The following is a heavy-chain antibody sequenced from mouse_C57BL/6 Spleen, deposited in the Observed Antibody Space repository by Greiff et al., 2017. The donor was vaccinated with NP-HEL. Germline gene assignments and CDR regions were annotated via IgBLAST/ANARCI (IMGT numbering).Heavy chain of an antibody. V-gene: IGHV5-9-1*02. CDR1: GFTFSSYA. D-gene: IGHD2-3*01. J-gene: IGHJ2*01. CDR3: TRDYDGYYFDY. CDR2: ISSGGDYI. Sequence: EVMLVESGEGLVKPGGSLKLSCAASGFTFSSYAMSWVRQTPEKRLEWVAYISSGGDYIYYADTVKGRFTISRDNARNTLYLQMSSLKSEDTAMYYCTRDYDGYYFDYWGQGTTLTVSS.